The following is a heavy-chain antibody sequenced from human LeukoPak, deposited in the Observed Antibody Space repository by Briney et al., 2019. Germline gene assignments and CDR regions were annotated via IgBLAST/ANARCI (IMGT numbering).Heavy chain of an antibody. Sequence: SETLSLTCTVSGGSISSYYWSWIRQPPGKGLEWIGYTYYSGSTNYNPSLKSRVTISVDTSKNQFSLKLSSVTAADTAVYYCARRYYYDSSGYQDAFDIWGQGIMVTLSS. D-gene: IGHD3-22*01. CDR2: TYYSGST. CDR1: GGSISSYY. V-gene: IGHV4-59*08. J-gene: IGHJ3*02. CDR3: ARRYYYDSSGYQDAFDI.